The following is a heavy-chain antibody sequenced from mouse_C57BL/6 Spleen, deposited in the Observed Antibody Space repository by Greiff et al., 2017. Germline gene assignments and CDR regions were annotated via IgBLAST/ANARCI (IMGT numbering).Heavy chain of an antibody. J-gene: IGHJ3*01. V-gene: IGHV1-82*01. D-gene: IGHD2-10*02. CDR3: ASGGVWFGSWFAY. CDR2: IYPGDGDT. Sequence: VQLQQSGPELVKPGASVKISCKASGYAFSSSWMNWVKQRPGKGLEWIGRIYPGDGDTNYNGKFKGKATLTADKSSSTAYLPLSSLPSDDSAVYFCASGGVWFGSWFAYWGQGTLVTVSA. CDR1: GYAFSSSW.